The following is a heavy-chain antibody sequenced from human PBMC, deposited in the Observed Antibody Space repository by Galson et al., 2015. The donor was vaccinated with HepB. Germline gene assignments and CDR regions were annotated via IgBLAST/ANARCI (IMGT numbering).Heavy chain of an antibody. D-gene: IGHD3-10*01. Sequence: SLRLSCAASGFTFSSYAMHWVRQAPGKELEWVAVISYDGSNKYYADSVKGRFTISRDNSKNTLYLQMNSLRAEDTAVYYCARGSGKRRPHNWFDPWGQGTLVTVSS. V-gene: IGHV3-30*04. CDR1: GFTFSSYA. CDR2: ISYDGSNK. J-gene: IGHJ5*02. CDR3: ARGSGKRRPHNWFDP.